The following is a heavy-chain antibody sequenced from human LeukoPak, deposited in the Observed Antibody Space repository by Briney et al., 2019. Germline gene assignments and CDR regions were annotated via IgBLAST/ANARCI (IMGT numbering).Heavy chain of an antibody. CDR2: IIPIFGTT. J-gene: IGHJ3*02. D-gene: IGHD2-2*01. V-gene: IGHV1-69*05. CDR1: GGTFSSYA. CDR3: ARPRVVPAGIYGWDAFDI. Sequence: GSSVKVSCKASGGTFSSYAISWVRQAPGQGLEWMGGIIPIFGTTNYAQNSQGRVTITTDESTSTAYMELSRLRSEDTAVYDCARPRVVPAGIYGWDAFDIWGQGTMVTVSS.